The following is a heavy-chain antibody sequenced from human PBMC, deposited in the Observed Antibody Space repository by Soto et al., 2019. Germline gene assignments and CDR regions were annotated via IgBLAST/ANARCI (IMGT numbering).Heavy chain of an antibody. CDR3: AREIRSLIVVPENWFDP. V-gene: IGHV1-2*02. CDR1: GYTFTGYY. Sequence: ASVKVSCKASGYTFTGYYMHWVRQAPGQGLEWMGWINPNSGGTNYAQKFQGRVTMTRDTSISTAYMELSRLRSDDTAVDYCAREIRSLIVVPENWFDPWGQGTLVTVSS. J-gene: IGHJ5*02. CDR2: INPNSGGT. D-gene: IGHD2-2*01.